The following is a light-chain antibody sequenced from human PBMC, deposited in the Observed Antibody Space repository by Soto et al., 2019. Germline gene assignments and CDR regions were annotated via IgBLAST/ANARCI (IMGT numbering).Light chain of an antibody. V-gene: IGKV3-20*01. Sequence: IVLTQSPGTLSLSPGVRATLSCRASQSVSSSYLAWSQQKPCQAPSLLIYAASSRATGIPARFSGSGSGTDFTLTISRLEPEDFAVYYCQQYGSIPWTFGQGTKVDIK. J-gene: IGKJ1*01. CDR3: QQYGSIPWT. CDR2: AAS. CDR1: QSVSSSY.